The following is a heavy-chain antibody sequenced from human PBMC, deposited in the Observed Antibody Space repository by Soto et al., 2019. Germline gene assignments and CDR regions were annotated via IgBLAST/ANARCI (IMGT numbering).Heavy chain of an antibody. J-gene: IGHJ5*02. Sequence: QVQLVQSGAEVKKPGASVRVSCKASGYTFTSYYMHWVRQAPGQGLEWMGIIDPSGGGTSYAQKFQGRITMTRDPSTSTVYMELSSLRSEDTAVYYCARDRVDCSGGNCWRSVEDTWGQGTLVTVSS. CDR1: GYTFTSYY. D-gene: IGHD2-15*01. CDR3: ARDRVDCSGGNCWRSVEDT. V-gene: IGHV1-46*01. CDR2: IDPSGGGT.